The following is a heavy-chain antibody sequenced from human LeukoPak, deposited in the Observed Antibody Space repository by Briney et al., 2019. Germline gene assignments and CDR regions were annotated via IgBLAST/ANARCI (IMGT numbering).Heavy chain of an antibody. CDR2: INPNSGGT. J-gene: IGHJ4*02. CDR1: GHTFTGYY. CDR3: ASDYGSQHPIDY. Sequence: ASEKVSCKASGHTFTGYYMHWVRQAPGQGLEWMGWINPNSGGTNYAQKFQGRVTMTRDTSISTAYMELSRLRSDDTAVYYCASDYGSQHPIDYCGQGTLVTVSS. V-gene: IGHV1-2*02. D-gene: IGHD1-1*01.